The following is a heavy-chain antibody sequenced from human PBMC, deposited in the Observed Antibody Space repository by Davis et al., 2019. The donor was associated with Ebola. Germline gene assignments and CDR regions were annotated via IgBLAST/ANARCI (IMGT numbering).Heavy chain of an antibody. D-gene: IGHD3-10*01. J-gene: IGHJ4*02. V-gene: IGHV1-24*01. CDR1: GYGLTQFA. CDR3: AGIYYYGHPFDH. CDR2: FDPDNGGK. Sequence: AASVKVSCKVSGYGLTQFAVHWVRQAPGEGLEWMGGFDPDNGGKMYAQKFQGRVTMTRDTSTSTVYMELSSLRSEDTAVYYCAGIYYYGHPFDHWGQGSRVTVSS.